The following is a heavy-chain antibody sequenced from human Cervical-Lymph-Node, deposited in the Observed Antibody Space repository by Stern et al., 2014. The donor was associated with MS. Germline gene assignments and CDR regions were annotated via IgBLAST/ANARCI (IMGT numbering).Heavy chain of an antibody. CDR1: GFSLSTSGVG. CDR3: AHMRDSGYDSPYWYFDL. Sequence: ESGPTLVKPTQTLTLTCTFSGFSLSTSGVGVGWIRQPPGKALEWLALIYWDDDKRYSPSLKSRLTITKDTSKNQVVLTMTNMDPVDTATYYCAHMRDSGYDSPYWYFDLWGRGTLVTVSS. J-gene: IGHJ2*01. D-gene: IGHD5-12*01. V-gene: IGHV2-5*02. CDR2: IYWDDDK.